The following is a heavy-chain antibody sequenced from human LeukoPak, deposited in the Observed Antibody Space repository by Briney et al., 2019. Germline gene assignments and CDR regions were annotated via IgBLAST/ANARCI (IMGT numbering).Heavy chain of an antibody. V-gene: IGHV4-59*08. J-gene: IGHJ4*02. CDR1: GGSISSYY. Sequence: SETLSLTCTVSGGSISSYYWSWIRQPPGKGLEWIGYIYDSGSTNYNPSLDRRVTISVDTYQKRLSLKLSSVTAADTAVYYCARNAAPRGVEYPPAVDYWGQGILVTVSS. CDR3: ARNAAPRGVEYPPAVDY. CDR2: IYDSGST. D-gene: IGHD2/OR15-2a*01.